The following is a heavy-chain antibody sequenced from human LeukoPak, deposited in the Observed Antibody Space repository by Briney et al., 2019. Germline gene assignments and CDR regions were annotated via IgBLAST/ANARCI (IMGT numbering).Heavy chain of an antibody. J-gene: IGHJ4*02. Sequence: SETLSLTCTVSGGSISSGGYYWSWIRQHPGKGLEWIGYIYYSGSTYYNPSLKSRVTISVDTSKNQFSLKLSSVTAADTAVYYCAAGSRWLGGYWGQGTLVTVSS. D-gene: IGHD4-23*01. CDR3: AAGSRWLGGY. CDR1: GGSISSGGYY. V-gene: IGHV4-31*03. CDR2: IYYSGST.